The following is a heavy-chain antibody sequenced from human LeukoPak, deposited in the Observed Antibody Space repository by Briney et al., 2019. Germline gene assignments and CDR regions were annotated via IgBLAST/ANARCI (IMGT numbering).Heavy chain of an antibody. Sequence: SETLSLTCTVSGGSISSYYWSWIRQPPGKGLEWIGYIYYSGSTNYNPSLKSRVTISVDTSKNQFSLKLSSVTAADTAVYYCANGGSTVTTRPYYYYYYGMDVWGQGTTVTVSS. V-gene: IGHV4-59*01. J-gene: IGHJ6*02. CDR1: GGSISSYY. D-gene: IGHD4-17*01. CDR3: ANGGSTVTTRPYYYYYYGMDV. CDR2: IYYSGST.